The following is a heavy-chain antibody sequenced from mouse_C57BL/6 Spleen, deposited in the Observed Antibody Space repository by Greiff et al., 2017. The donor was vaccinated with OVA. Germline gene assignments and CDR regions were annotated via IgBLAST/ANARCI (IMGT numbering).Heavy chain of an antibody. CDR2: INYDGSST. Sequence: LQQSEGGLVQPGSSMKLSCTASGFTFSDYYMAWVRQVPEKGLEWVANINYDGSSTYYLDSLKSRFIISRDNAKNILYLQMSSLKSEDTATYYCAGQLRLRGAFADWGKGTLVTVSA. D-gene: IGHD3-2*02. V-gene: IGHV5-16*01. CDR1: GFTFSDYY. CDR3: AGQLRLRGAFAD. J-gene: IGHJ3*01.